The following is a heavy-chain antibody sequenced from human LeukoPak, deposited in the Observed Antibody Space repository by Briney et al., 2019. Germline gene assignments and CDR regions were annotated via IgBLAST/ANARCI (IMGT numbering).Heavy chain of an antibody. CDR3: AREGMATVTTTLYYMDV. CDR1: GFTFSNYW. J-gene: IGHJ6*03. CDR2: INQDGSEK. V-gene: IGHV3-7*01. Sequence: GGSLRLSCAASGFTFSNYWMSWVRQAPGKGLEWVANINQDGSEKYYVDSVKGRFTISRDNAENSLYLQMNSLRAEDTAVYYCAREGMATVTTTLYYMDVWGKGTTVTVSS. D-gene: IGHD4-17*01.